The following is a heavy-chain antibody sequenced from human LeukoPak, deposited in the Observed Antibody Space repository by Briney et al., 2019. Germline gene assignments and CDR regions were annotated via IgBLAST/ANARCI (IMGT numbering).Heavy chain of an antibody. D-gene: IGHD2-15*01. J-gene: IGHJ4*02. Sequence: ASVKVSCKASGYTFTSYDVNCVRQATGQGLEWMGWVNPNSGHTGYAQKFQGRVTLTTNTSVSTAYMELSSLRSEDTAIYYCARGAPGSYCSGGSCPYFDYWGQGTLVSVSS. CDR2: VNPNSGHT. CDR3: ARGAPGSYCSGGSCPYFDY. CDR1: GYTFTSYD. V-gene: IGHV1-8*01.